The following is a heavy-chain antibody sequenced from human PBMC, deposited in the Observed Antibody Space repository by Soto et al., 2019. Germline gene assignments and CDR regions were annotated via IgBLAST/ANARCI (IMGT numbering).Heavy chain of an antibody. Sequence: QVQLVQSGAEVKKPGSSVKVSCKASGGTFSSYAISWVRQAPGQGLEWMGGIIPIFGTANYAQKFQGRVPXXAXEXXSTAYMELSRLRSEDTAVYYCASPEGPAASYGMDVWGQGTTVTVSS. CDR1: GGTFSSYA. J-gene: IGHJ6*02. CDR3: ASPEGPAASYGMDV. D-gene: IGHD2-2*01. CDR2: IIPIFGTA. V-gene: IGHV1-69*12.